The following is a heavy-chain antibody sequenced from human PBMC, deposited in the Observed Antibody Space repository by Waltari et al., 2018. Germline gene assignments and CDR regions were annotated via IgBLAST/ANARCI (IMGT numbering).Heavy chain of an antibody. V-gene: IGHV1-18*01. CDR3: AREEDYYYYGMDV. J-gene: IGHJ6*02. CDR1: GSSFTNYG. Sequence: QVHLLQSGPEVKQPGASVKVSCKASGSSFTNYGISWVRQAPGQGLEWMGWISAYNGKRNYAQKLQGRVTMTTDTSTRTAYMELRNLRSDDTAVYYCAREEDYYYYGMDVWGQGTTVNVSS. CDR2: ISAYNGKR.